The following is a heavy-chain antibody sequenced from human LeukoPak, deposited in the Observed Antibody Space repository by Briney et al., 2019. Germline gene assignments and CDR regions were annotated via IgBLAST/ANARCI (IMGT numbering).Heavy chain of an antibody. CDR2: ISGSGGST. V-gene: IGHV3-23*01. D-gene: IGHD6-6*01. J-gene: IGHJ3*02. Sequence: PGGSLRLSCAASGFTFSSYAMSWVRQAPGKGLEWVSAISGSGGSTYYADSVKGRFTISRDNSKNTLYLQMNSLRAEDTAIYYCAKDRRAARGVGAFDIWGQGTMVTVSS. CDR3: AKDRRAARGVGAFDI. CDR1: GFTFSSYA.